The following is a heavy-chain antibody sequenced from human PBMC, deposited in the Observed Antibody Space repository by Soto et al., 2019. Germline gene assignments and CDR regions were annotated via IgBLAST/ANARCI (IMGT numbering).Heavy chain of an antibody. J-gene: IGHJ3*01. CDR3: TQLAAFDV. CDR1: GFTVSNNY. Sequence: EVQLVESGGALIQPGGSLILSCAASGFTVSNNYISWVRQAPGKGLEWVSLMYSGGSTHYANSVKGRFTISRDGSKNTVYLQMKSLGAEDTAVYYCTQLAAFDVWGQGTMVTVSS. V-gene: IGHV3-53*01. CDR2: MYSGGST.